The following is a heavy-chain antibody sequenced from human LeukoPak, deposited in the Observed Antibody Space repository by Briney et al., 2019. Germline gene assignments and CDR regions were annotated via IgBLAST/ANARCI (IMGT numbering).Heavy chain of an antibody. CDR3: AKDAIKALGFDY. CDR2: ISYDGSNK. Sequence: GGSLSRSCAASGFTFSSYGMHWVRQAPGKGLEWVAVISYDGSNKYYADSVKGRFTISRDNSKNTLYLQMNSLRAEDTAVYYCAKDAIKALGFDYWGQGTLVTVSS. CDR1: GFTFSSYG. V-gene: IGHV3-30*18. D-gene: IGHD7-27*01. J-gene: IGHJ4*02.